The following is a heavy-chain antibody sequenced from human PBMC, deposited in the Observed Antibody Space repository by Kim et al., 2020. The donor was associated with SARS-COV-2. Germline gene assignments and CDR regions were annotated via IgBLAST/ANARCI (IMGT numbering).Heavy chain of an antibody. CDR1: GYTFTGYY. D-gene: IGHD2-2*01. J-gene: IGHJ4*02. CDR2: INPNSGGT. Sequence: ASVKVSCKASGYTFTGYYMHWVRQAPGQGLEWMGRINPNSGGTNHAQKFQGRVTMTRDTSISTAYMELSRLRSDDTAVYYCARSDVVVPAAQRYFDYWGQGTLVTVSP. CDR3: ARSDVVVPAAQRYFDY. V-gene: IGHV1-2*06.